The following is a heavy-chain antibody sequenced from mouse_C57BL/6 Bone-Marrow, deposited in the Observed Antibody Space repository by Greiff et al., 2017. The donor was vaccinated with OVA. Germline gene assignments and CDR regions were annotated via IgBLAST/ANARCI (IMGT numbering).Heavy chain of an antibody. CDR2: IRLKSDNYAT. D-gene: IGHD2-5*01. CDR1: GFTFSNYW. J-gene: IGHJ3*01. CDR3: TGGAYYSNAWFAY. V-gene: IGHV6-3*01. Sequence: EVHLVESGGDLVQPGGSMKLSCVASGFTFSNYWMNWVRQSPEKGLEWVAQIRLKSDNYATHYAESVKGRFTISRDDSKSSVYLQMNNLRAEDTGIYYCTGGAYYSNAWFAYWGQGTLVTVSA.